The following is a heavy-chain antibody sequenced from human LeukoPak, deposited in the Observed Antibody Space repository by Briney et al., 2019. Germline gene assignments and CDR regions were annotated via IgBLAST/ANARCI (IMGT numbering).Heavy chain of an antibody. D-gene: IGHD6-13*01. J-gene: IGHJ3*02. CDR2: IGTAGDT. Sequence: GGSLRLSCAASGFTLSSYDMHWVRQATGKGLEWVSAIGTAGDTYYPGSVKGRFTISRENAKNSLYLQMNSLRAGDTAVYYCARGIAAAGREPDAFDIWGQGTMVTVSS. CDR1: GFTLSSYD. V-gene: IGHV3-13*04. CDR3: ARGIAAAGREPDAFDI.